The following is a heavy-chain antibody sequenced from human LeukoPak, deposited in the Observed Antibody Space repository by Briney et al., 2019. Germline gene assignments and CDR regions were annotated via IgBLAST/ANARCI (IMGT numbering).Heavy chain of an antibody. J-gene: IGHJ4*02. D-gene: IGHD3-10*01. Sequence: PGRSLRPSFAASDTFTFNSYGMHWVRQGPGKGLEWVAGISYDVQNKYYADSVKGRFTISRDNCNYTLYLQMNNHSDILMGVSTDSRDQPSGVTYSLIDQWGQGTLVTVSS. CDR2: ISYDVQNK. CDR1: DTFTFNSYG. V-gene: IGHV3-30*03. CDR3: SRDQPSGVTYSLIDQ.